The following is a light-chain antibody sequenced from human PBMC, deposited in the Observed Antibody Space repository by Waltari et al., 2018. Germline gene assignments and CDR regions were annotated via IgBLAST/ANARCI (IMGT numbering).Light chain of an antibody. CDR1: QRISNY. Sequence: DIQMTQSPSSLSASVGDRVTITCRASQRISNYVNWYQQKAGKDPKLLIYLASTLQSGVPSRFSGSGSGTDVNLIINSLQPEDFATYFCQQGYSSPLTFGGGTQVEIK. J-gene: IGKJ4*01. CDR3: QQGYSSPLT. V-gene: IGKV1-39*01. CDR2: LAS.